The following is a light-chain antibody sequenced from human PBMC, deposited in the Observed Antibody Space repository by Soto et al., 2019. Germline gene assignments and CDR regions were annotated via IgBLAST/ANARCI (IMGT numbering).Light chain of an antibody. CDR3: QQYNNWPFS. Sequence: EIVITQSPGTRSFSPGERAALSCRAGQGVTTNFAWYQQKSGQSPRLLIYDVSIRATGVPARFSGTGSETDFTLTISGLQSEDSAVYFCQQYNNWPFSFGQGTRLEIK. J-gene: IGKJ5*01. CDR2: DVS. CDR1: QGVTTN. V-gene: IGKV3-15*01.